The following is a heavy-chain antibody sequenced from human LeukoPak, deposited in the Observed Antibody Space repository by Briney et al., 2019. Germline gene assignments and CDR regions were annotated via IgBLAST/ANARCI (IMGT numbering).Heavy chain of an antibody. J-gene: IGHJ4*02. D-gene: IGHD6-19*01. CDR1: GGSFSGYY. CDR2: INHSGST. Sequence: SETLSLTCAVYGGSFSGYYWSWIRQPPGKGLEWIGEINHSGSTNYNPSLKSRVTISVDTSKNQSSLKLSSVTAADTAVYYCARGEEAGLFDYWGQGTLVTVSS. V-gene: IGHV4-34*01. CDR3: ARGEEAGLFDY.